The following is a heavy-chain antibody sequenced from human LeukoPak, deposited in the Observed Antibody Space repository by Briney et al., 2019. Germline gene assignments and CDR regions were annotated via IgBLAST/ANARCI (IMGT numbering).Heavy chain of an antibody. CDR1: GGSISNSGYY. J-gene: IGHJ6*02. D-gene: IGHD3-3*01. CDR3: ARRRITIFGMDV. Sequence: PSETLSLTCTVSGGSISNSGYYWGWIRQPPGKGLEWIGNIYYSGSTYYNPSLKSRVTISVDTSKNQFSLKLSSVTAADTAVYYCARRRITIFGMDVWGQGTTVTISS. V-gene: IGHV4-39*01. CDR2: IYYSGST.